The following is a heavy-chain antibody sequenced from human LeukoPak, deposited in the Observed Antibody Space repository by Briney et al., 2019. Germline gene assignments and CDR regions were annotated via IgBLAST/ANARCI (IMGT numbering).Heavy chain of an antibody. Sequence: ASVKVSCKASGYTFTGYYMHWVREAPGQGLEWMGWINPNSGGTNYAQKFQGRVTMTRDTSISTAYMELSRLRSDDTAVYYCASSSRVEMATIFDYWGQGTLVTVSS. CDR2: INPNSGGT. J-gene: IGHJ4*02. V-gene: IGHV1-2*02. CDR1: GYTFTGYY. CDR3: ASSSRVEMATIFDY. D-gene: IGHD5-24*01.